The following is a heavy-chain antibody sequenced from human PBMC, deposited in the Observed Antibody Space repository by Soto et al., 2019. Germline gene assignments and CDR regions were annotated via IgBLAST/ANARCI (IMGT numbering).Heavy chain of an antibody. CDR3: ARVGNYYDTWFDP. CDR2: IYYSGST. D-gene: IGHD3-22*01. Sequence: ETLSLTCTGSGVSISSYYWSWIRQPPGKGLEWIGHIYYSGSTNYNPSLKSRVTISVDTSKNQFSLKLSSVTAADTAVYYCARVGNYYDTWFDPWGQGTLVTVSS. J-gene: IGHJ5*02. V-gene: IGHV4-59*01. CDR1: GVSISSYY.